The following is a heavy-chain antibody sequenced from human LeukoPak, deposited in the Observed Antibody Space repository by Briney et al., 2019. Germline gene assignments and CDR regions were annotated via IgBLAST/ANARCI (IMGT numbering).Heavy chain of an antibody. CDR2: INTNTGNP. D-gene: IGHD2-2*01. J-gene: IGHJ5*02. CDR1: GYTFTSYA. CDR3: ARDRKGRIVVVPAAQPSYNWFDP. Sequence: GASVKVSCKASGYTFTSYAMNGVRQAPGQGLEWMGWINTNTGNPTYAQGFTGRFVFSLDTSVSTAYLQISSLKAEDTAVYYCARDRKGRIVVVPAAQPSYNWFDPWGQGTLVTVSS. V-gene: IGHV7-4-1*02.